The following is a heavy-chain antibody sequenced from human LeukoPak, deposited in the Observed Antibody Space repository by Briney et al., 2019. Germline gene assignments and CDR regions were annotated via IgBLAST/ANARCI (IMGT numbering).Heavy chain of an antibody. CDR3: ARLGNYNSSPFDY. J-gene: IGHJ4*02. D-gene: IGHD6-6*01. V-gene: IGHV4-4*09. Sequence: SDTLSLTCTVSGGSISSYYWSWIRQPPGKGLEWIGYIYTSGSTNYNPSLKSRVTMSVDTSKNQFSLKLGSVTAADTAVYYCARLGNYNSSPFDYWGQGTLVTVSS. CDR2: IYTSGST. CDR1: GGSISSYY.